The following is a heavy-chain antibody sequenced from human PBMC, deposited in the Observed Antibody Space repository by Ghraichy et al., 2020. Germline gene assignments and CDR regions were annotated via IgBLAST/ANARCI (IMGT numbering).Heavy chain of an antibody. J-gene: IGHJ4*02. Sequence: GESLNIPCAPSGFTFVNAWMNWVRQAPGKGLEWVGRVKSKTSGGEIDYAAPVKGRFTISRDDSKNTLSLLMNSLRAEDTAVYYCATSMSTPGAFNHWDQGIQVTVSS. CDR2: VKSKTSGGEI. CDR3: ATSMSTPGAFNH. CDR1: GFTFVNAW. D-gene: IGHD2-8*02. V-gene: IGHV3-15*01.